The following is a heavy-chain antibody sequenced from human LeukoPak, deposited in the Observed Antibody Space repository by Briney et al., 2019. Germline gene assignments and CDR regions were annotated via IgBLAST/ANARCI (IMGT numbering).Heavy chain of an antibody. CDR3: AGGDFWSGYYPPDYFDY. V-gene: IGHV4-38-2*01. Sequence: SETLSLTCAVSGYSISSGYYWGWIRQPPGKGLEWIGSIYHSGSTYYNPSLKSRVTISVDTSKNQFSLKLSSVTAADTAVYYCAGGDFWSGYYPPDYFDYWGQGTLVTVSS. CDR1: GYSISSGYY. D-gene: IGHD3-3*01. CDR2: IYHSGST. J-gene: IGHJ4*02.